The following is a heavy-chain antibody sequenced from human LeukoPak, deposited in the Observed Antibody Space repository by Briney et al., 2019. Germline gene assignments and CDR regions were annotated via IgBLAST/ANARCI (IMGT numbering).Heavy chain of an antibody. J-gene: IGHJ6*02. CDR3: AKDLVEDVTYYDILTGPDYYGMDV. D-gene: IGHD3-9*01. Sequence: PGGSLRLSCATSGFTFSSYGMHWVRQAPGKGLEWVAVISYDGSNKYYADSVKGRFTISRDNSKNTLYLQMNSLRAEDTAVYYCAKDLVEDVTYYDILTGPDYYGMDVWGQGTTVTVFS. CDR1: GFTFSSYG. V-gene: IGHV3-30*18. CDR2: ISYDGSNK.